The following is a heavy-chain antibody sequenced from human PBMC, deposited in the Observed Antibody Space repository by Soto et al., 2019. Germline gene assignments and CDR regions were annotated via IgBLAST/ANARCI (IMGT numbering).Heavy chain of an antibody. CDR1: GYSFTSYW. CDR2: IYPGDSDT. Sequence: GESLKISCKGSGYSFTSYWIGWVRQMPGKGLEWMGTIYPGDSDTRYSPSFQGQVTISADKSISTAYLQWSSLKASDTAMYYCARQGGGADEPPPGMDVWGQGTTVTVSS. V-gene: IGHV5-51*01. D-gene: IGHD1-26*01. J-gene: IGHJ6*02. CDR3: ARQGGGADEPPPGMDV.